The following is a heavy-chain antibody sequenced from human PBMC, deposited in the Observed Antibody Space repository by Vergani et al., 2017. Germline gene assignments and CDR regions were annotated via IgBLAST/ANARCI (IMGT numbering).Heavy chain of an antibody. J-gene: IGHJ1*01. CDR3: SRQEECSSTSCYTGVNFQH. V-gene: IGHV4-59*08. CDR1: GGSISSYY. D-gene: IGHD2-2*02. Sequence: QVQLQESGPGLVKPSETLSLTCTVSGGSISSYYWSWIRQPPGKGLEWVGYIYYSGSTNYNPSLKSRVTISVDPSTNQFSLKLSSVTAADTAVYYCSRQEECSSTSCYTGVNFQHWGEGTLVTVSS. CDR2: IYYSGST.